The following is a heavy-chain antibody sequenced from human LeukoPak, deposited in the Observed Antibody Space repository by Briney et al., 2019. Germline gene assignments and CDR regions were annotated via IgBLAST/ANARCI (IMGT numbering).Heavy chain of an antibody. CDR1: GFTFSSYG. CDR3: AKVSLYPLDAFDI. D-gene: IGHD2-2*02. J-gene: IGHJ3*02. Sequence: PGGSLRLSCAASGFTFSSYGMHWVRQAPGKGLEWVAVISYDGSNKYYADSVKGRFTISRDNSKNTLYLQMNSLRAEDTAVYYCAKVSLYPLDAFDIWGQGIMVTVSS. CDR2: ISYDGSNK. V-gene: IGHV3-30*18.